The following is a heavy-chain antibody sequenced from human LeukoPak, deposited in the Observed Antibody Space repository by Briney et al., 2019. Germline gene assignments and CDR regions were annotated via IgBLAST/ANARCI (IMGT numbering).Heavy chain of an antibody. CDR2: MNIDGSEK. J-gene: IGHJ4*02. CDR3: ARDPVEWELLLDY. V-gene: IGHV3-7*01. CDR1: GFTFSSYA. Sequence: GGSLRLSCAASGFTFSSYAMSWVRQAPGKRLEWVANMNIDGSEKYYADSAKGRFTISRDNARNSVYLQMNSLRVEDTAVYYCARDPVEWELLLDYWGQGTLVTVSS. D-gene: IGHD1-26*01.